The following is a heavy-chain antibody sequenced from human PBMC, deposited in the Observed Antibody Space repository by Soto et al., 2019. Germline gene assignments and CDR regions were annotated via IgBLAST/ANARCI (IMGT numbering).Heavy chain of an antibody. J-gene: IGHJ5*02. V-gene: IGHV2-5*02. CDR3: AHSLIGYYYDSSGSNWFDP. CDR2: IYWDDDK. D-gene: IGHD3-22*01. CDR1: GFSLSTSGVG. Sequence: TLTLTCTFSGFSLSTSGVGVGWIRQPPGKALEWLALIYWDDDKRYSPSLKSRLTITKDTSKNQVVLTMTNMDPVDTATYYCAHSLIGYYYDSSGSNWFDPWGQGTLVTVSS.